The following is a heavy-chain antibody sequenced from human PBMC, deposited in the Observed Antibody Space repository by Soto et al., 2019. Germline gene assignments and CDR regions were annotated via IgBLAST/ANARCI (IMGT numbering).Heavy chain of an antibody. Sequence: PXGSLRVTCAVSGFTVSSNEMGWVRQAPGKGLDWVSLIYIGGGIYYADSVKGRFTISRDNSKNTLNLQMNSLRVEDTAIYYCARGYSYGPHTLEYWGQGTLVTVSS. J-gene: IGHJ4*02. V-gene: IGHV3-53*01. CDR2: IYIGGGI. CDR3: ARGYSYGPHTLEY. D-gene: IGHD5-18*01. CDR1: GFTVSSNE.